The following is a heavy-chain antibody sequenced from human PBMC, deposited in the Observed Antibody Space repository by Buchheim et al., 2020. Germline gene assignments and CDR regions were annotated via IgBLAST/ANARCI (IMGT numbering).Heavy chain of an antibody. Sequence: QVQLVESGGGVVQPGRSLRLSCAASGLTFSSYAMHWVRQAPGKGLEWVAVISYDGSNKYYADSVKGRFTISRDNSKNTLYLQMNSLRAEDTAVYYCARGTYYYDSSGSYFDYWGQGTL. CDR2: ISYDGSNK. V-gene: IGHV3-30*04. CDR1: GLTFSSYA. CDR3: ARGTYYYDSSGSYFDY. J-gene: IGHJ4*02. D-gene: IGHD3-22*01.